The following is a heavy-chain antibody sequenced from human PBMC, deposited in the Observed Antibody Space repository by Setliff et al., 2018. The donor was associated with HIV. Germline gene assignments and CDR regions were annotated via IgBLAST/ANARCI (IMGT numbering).Heavy chain of an antibody. J-gene: IGHJ4*02. V-gene: IGHV1-2*04. Sequence: ASVKVSCKASGYSFTDYYIHWVRQAPGQGLEWMGWINPKSDGTNYAQKFQGWITMTRETSISTAYMELSRLRSDDTAVYYCARGMDYYDTSGYYQYYFDYWGQGTLVTVSS. CDR1: GYSFTDYY. CDR2: INPKSDGT. D-gene: IGHD3-22*01. CDR3: ARGMDYYDTSGYYQYYFDY.